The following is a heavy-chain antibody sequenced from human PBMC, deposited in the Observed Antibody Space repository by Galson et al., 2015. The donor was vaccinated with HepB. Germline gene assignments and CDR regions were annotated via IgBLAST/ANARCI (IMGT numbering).Heavy chain of an antibody. J-gene: IGHJ5*02. CDR3: ARLGDLSGYSSA. V-gene: IGHV3-73*01. D-gene: IGHD6-25*01. Sequence: SLRLSCAASGFTFSGSAIHWVRQASGKGPEWIGHIRSKATNYAALYVPSLRGRFTISRDDSKNTAFLQMNPLKTEDTAVYYCARLGDLSGYSSAWGQGTLVTVSS. CDR1: GFTFSGSA. CDR2: IRSKATNYAA.